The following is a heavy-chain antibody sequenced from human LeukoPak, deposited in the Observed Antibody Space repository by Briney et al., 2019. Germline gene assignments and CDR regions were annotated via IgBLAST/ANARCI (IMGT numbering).Heavy chain of an antibody. J-gene: IGHJ6*02. V-gene: IGHV3-74*01. CDR2: INGDGSST. Sequence: GGSLRLSYAASGFTLSSFWMHWVRHAPGKGLVWVSRINGDGSSTSYADSVKGRFTISRDNAENTVYLQMNSLRAEDTAVYYCGRDHVRAVAGKYYYYGMDVWGQGTTVTVSS. CDR3: GRDHVRAVAGKYYYYGMDV. CDR1: GFTLSSFW. D-gene: IGHD6-19*01.